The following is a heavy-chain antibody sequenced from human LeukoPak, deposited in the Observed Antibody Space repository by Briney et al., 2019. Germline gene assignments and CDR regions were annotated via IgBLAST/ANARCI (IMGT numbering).Heavy chain of an antibody. J-gene: IGHJ4*02. D-gene: IGHD3-10*01. CDR3: AKGEGYYGSGSYYILSKPVDY. CDR1: GFTFSSYA. CDR2: ISGSGGST. V-gene: IGHV3-23*01. Sequence: GSLRLSCAASGFTFSSYAMSWVRQAPGKGLEWVSAISGSGGSTYYADSVKGRFTISRDNSKNMLYLQMNSLRAEDTAVYYCAKGEGYYGSGSYYILSKPVDYWGQGTLVTVSS.